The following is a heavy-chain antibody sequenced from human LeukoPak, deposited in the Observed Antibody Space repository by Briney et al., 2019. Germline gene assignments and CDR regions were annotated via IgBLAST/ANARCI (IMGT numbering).Heavy chain of an antibody. V-gene: IGHV3-48*02. J-gene: IGHJ4*02. CDR3: ARDTGDYYFDS. Sequence: GGSLRLSCAAPGFTVRSHYMNWVRQAPGKGLEWVSFISTRGTAVYYDDSVKGRFTISRDDAKNSLYLQINSLRDEDTAVYYCARDTGDYYFDSWGQGTLVTVSS. CDR1: GFTVRSHY. D-gene: IGHD4-17*01. CDR2: ISTRGTAV.